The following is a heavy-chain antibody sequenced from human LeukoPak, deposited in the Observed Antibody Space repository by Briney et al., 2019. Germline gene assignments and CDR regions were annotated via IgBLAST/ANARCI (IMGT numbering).Heavy chain of an antibody. CDR1: GYTFTSYG. V-gene: IGHV1-18*01. CDR3: ARVNVLLRCCGLNGWFDP. Sequence: GASVKVSCKASGYTFTSYGNIWVRQAPGQGREWMGWISAYNGNTNYAQKLQGRVTMTTDTSTSTAYMELRSLRSDDTAVYYCARVNVLLRCCGLNGWFDPWGQGTLVTVSS. J-gene: IGHJ5*02. D-gene: IGHD4-17*01. CDR2: ISAYNGNT.